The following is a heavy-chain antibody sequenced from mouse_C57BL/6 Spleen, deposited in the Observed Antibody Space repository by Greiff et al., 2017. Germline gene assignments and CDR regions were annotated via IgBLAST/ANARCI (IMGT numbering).Heavy chain of an antibody. CDR2: ISYSGST. V-gene: IGHV3-1*01. Sequence: ASGPGLVKPSQSLTLSCTASGYSITSGYVWHWIRHFPGNKLEWMGYISYSGSTNYNPSLKSRISITHDKSKNHFFLKLNSVTTEDTATYYCARGDTWFAYWGQGTLVTVSA. CDR3: ARGDTWFAY. D-gene: IGHD3-3*01. CDR1: GYSITSGYV. J-gene: IGHJ3*01.